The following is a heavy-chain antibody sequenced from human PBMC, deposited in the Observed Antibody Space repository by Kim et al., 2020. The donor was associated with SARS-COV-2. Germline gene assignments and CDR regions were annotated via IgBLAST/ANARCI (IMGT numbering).Heavy chain of an antibody. CDR2: IYYSGST. CDR1: GGSISSGDYY. V-gene: IGHV4-30-4*01. J-gene: IGHJ6*02. Sequence: SETLSLTCTVSGGSISSGDYYWSWIRQPPGKGLEWIGYIYYSGSTYYNPSLKSRVTISVDTSKNQFSLKLSSVTAADTAVHYCARVGLYYYYYGMDVWGQGTTVTVSS. CDR3: ARVGLYYYYYGMDV.